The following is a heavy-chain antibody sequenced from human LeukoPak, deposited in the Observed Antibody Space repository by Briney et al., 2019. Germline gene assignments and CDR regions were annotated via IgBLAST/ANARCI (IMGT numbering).Heavy chain of an antibody. CDR3: AREVPALDY. D-gene: IGHD2-2*01. CDR1: GFSLSIYD. CDR2: ISGSGDTT. Sequence: GGSLRLSCAASGFSLSIYDMVWVRQAPGKGLEWVSAISGSGDTTYYADSVKGRFTISRDNSKNTVYLQMNSLRAEGTAIYYCAREVPALDYWGQGTLVTVSS. J-gene: IGHJ4*02. V-gene: IGHV3-23*01.